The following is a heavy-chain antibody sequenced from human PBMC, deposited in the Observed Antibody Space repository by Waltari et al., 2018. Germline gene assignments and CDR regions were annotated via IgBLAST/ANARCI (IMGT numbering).Heavy chain of an antibody. CDR3: ARAVAGTYFDY. CDR2: ISSSSSYI. J-gene: IGHJ4*02. CDR1: GFTFSSYS. V-gene: IGHV3-21*01. Sequence: EVQLVASGGGLVKPGGSLRLSCAAPGFTFSSYSLTWVRQAHGKGLEWVSSISSSSSYIYYADSVKGRFTISRDNAKNSLYLQMNSLRAEDTAVYYCARAVAGTYFDYWGQGTLVTVSS. D-gene: IGHD6-19*01.